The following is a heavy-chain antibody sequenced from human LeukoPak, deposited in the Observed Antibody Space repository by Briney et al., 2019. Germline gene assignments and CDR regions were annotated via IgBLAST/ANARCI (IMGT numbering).Heavy chain of an antibody. Sequence: GGSLRLSCAASGITFSNYEMNWVRQAPGKGLEWVSYISSRGTTTHYADSVKGRFIISRDNAENSLYLQMNSLRVEDTALYHCVRDRGTATVRSFDIWGQGTMVTVSS. CDR3: VRDRGTATVRSFDI. V-gene: IGHV3-48*03. CDR2: ISSRGTTT. D-gene: IGHD4-17*01. J-gene: IGHJ3*02. CDR1: GITFSNYE.